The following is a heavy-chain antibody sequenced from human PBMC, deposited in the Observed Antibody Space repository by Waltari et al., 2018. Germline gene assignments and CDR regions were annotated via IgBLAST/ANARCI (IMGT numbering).Heavy chain of an antibody. J-gene: IGHJ5*02. Sequence: QLQLQESGPGLVKPSETLSLTCTVSGGSISSSSYYWGWIRQPPGKGLEWIGSIYYSGSTYYNPSLKSRVTISVDTSKNQFSLKLSSVTAADTAVYYCARVGEDGTYYYGSGSNWFDPWGQGTPVTVSS. CDR3: ARVGEDGTYYYGSGSNWFDP. CDR1: GGSISSSSYY. V-gene: IGHV4-39*07. CDR2: IYYSGST. D-gene: IGHD3-10*01.